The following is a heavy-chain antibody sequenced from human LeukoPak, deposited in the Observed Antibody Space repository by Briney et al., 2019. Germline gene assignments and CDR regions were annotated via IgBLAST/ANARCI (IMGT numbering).Heavy chain of an antibody. CDR3: ARDLGVPAAGLRFDP. J-gene: IGHJ5*02. CDR2: ICYSGST. D-gene: IGHD2-2*01. V-gene: IGHV4-31*03. CDR1: GGSISSGGYY. Sequence: PSETLSLTCTVSGGSISSGGYYWSWIRQHPGKGLEWIGYICYSGSTYYNPSLKSRVTISVDTSKNQFSLKLSSVTAADTAVYYCARDLGVPAAGLRFDPWGQGTLVTVSS.